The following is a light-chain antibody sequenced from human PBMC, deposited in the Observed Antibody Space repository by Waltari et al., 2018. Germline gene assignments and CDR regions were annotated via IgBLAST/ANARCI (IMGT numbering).Light chain of an antibody. J-gene: IGKJ2*01. CDR2: GAS. CDR3: QQSYSAPRT. CDR1: QRIGTF. V-gene: IGKV1-39*01. Sequence: DIQMTQSPSSLSASVGDRVTITCRASQRIGTFLNWYQQKPGTAPTVLIYGASSLQSGVPSRFSGSGSGTDFTLTISSLHPEDFATYYCQQSYSAPRTFGQGTKLEIK.